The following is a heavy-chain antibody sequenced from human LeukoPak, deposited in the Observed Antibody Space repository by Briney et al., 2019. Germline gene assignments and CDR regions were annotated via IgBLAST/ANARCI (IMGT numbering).Heavy chain of an antibody. CDR2: IIPIFGTA. D-gene: IGHD6-6*01. Sequence: WASVKVSCKASGGTFSSCAISWVRQAPGQGLEWMGGIIPIFGTANYAQKFQGRVTITTDESTSTAYMELSSLRSEDTAVYYCARTYSSSSFGYAFDIWGQGTMVTVSS. CDR3: ARTYSSSSFGYAFDI. CDR1: GGTFSSCA. J-gene: IGHJ3*02. V-gene: IGHV1-69*05.